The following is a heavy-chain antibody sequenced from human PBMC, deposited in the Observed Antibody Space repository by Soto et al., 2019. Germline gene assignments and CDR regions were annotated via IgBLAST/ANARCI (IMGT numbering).Heavy chain of an antibody. CDR2: IYYSGST. J-gene: IGHJ6*02. CDR1: GGSISSYY. D-gene: IGHD4-4*01. Sequence: SETLSLTCTVSGGSISSYYWSWIRQPPGKGLEWIGYIYYSGSTNYNPSLKSRVTISVDTPKNQFSLKLSSVTAADTAVYYCARDRFYSNYADYYYYYGMDVWGQGTTVTVSS. CDR3: ARDRFYSNYADYYYYYGMDV. V-gene: IGHV4-59*01.